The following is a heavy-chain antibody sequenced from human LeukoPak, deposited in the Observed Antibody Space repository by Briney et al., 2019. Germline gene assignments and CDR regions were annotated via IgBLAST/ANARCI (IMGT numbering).Heavy chain of an antibody. CDR3: ARLFGGNYWGVDF. CDR1: GYIFTNYW. Sequence: GESLKISCKCSGYIFTNYWIGWVRQLPGKGLERMGIIYPCDSDTRYNPSLQSQVTITADKSSSTAYLQWSSLQASDTAIYYCARLFGGNYWGVDFWGRGTLVSVSS. J-gene: IGHJ4*02. V-gene: IGHV5-51*01. D-gene: IGHD7-27*01. CDR2: IYPCDSDT.